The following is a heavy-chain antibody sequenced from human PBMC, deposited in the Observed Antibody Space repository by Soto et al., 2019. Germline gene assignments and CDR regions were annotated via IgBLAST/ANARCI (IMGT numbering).Heavy chain of an antibody. CDR2: ISYDGSDK. CDR1: GFTYTDFA. V-gene: IGHV3-30*09. Sequence: VQLVESGGGEVQPGRSLRLSCAASGFTYTDFALHWVRQAPGKGLEWVAIISYDGSDKYYADSVKGRFAISRDNPKNTLYLEMNSLRPEDTAVYFCARRAWDSYCAIGVWGQGTTFSVFS. CDR3: ARRAWDSYCAIGV. D-gene: IGHD3-22*01. J-gene: IGHJ6*02.